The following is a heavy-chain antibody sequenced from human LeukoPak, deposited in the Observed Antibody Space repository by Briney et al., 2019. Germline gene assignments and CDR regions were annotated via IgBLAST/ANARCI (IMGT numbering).Heavy chain of an antibody. J-gene: IGHJ3*01. CDR2: IGSSSSSI. CDR3: ASDRGGWSF. CDR1: GFTFSTFS. V-gene: IGHV3-21*01. D-gene: IGHD1-26*01. Sequence: GGSLRLSCAASGFTFSTFSMNWVRQAPGKGLEWVSSIGSSSSSIYYADSVKGRFTISRDNAKNSLYLQMNSLRAEGTAVYYCASDRGGWSFWGQGTMVTVSS.